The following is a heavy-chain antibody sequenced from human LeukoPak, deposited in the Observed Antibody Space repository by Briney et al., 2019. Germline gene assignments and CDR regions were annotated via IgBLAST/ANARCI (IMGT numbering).Heavy chain of an antibody. CDR1: GYTFTGYY. V-gene: IGHV1-2*04. CDR3: ARGSVLGDFWSRGMDV. CDR2: INPNSGGT. D-gene: IGHD3-3*01. J-gene: IGHJ6*02. Sequence: GASVKVSCKASGYTFTGYYMHWVRQAPGQGLEWMGWINPNSGGTNYAQKFQGWVTMTRDTSISTAYMELSRLRSDDTAVYYCARGSVLGDFWSRGMDVWGQGTTVTVSS.